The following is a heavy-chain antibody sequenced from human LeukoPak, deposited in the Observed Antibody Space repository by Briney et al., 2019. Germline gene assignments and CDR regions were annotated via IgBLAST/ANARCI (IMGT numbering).Heavy chain of an antibody. CDR2: TSGDNVNT. Sequence: ASVKVSCKASGYTFINYGISWVRQARGQGLEWMGWTSGDNVNTYYAQKFLGRVIMTTDISTTTAYMELRSLRPDDTAVYYCVRDWQWRAARNLFDPWGQGTRVTVSS. CDR1: GYTFINYG. D-gene: IGHD6-6*01. CDR3: VRDWQWRAARNLFDP. J-gene: IGHJ5*02. V-gene: IGHV1-18*01.